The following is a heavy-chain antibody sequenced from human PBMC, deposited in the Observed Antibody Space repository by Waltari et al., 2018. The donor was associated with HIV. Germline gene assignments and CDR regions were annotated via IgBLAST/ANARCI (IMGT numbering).Heavy chain of an antibody. CDR3: ARGGWIQLWLFV. V-gene: IGHV1-2*02. D-gene: IGHD5-18*01. Sequence: QVHLEQSEAEVKTPGSCVKVSCKAPGYSFNDFYIPWVRQTPGQGPEWMGYINPRTGGTNYALKFQDRVTLTTETSISTAYLQLRRLQIDDTATYFCARGGWIQLWLFVWGRGTRVTVSS. CDR1: GYSFNDFY. J-gene: IGHJ2*01. CDR2: INPRTGGT.